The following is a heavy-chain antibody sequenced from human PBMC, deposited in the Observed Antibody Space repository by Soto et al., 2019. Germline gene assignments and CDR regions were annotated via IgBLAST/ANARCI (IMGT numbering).Heavy chain of an antibody. J-gene: IGHJ6*02. CDR3: ARDRARSGMDV. V-gene: IGHV4-59*01. CDR1: GGSISSYY. Sequence: TSETLSLTCTVSGGSISSYYWSWIRQPPGKGLEWIGYIYYSGSTNYNPSLKSRVTISVDTSKNQFSLKLSSVTAADTAVYYCARDRARSGMDVWGQGTTVTVSS. CDR2: IYYSGST.